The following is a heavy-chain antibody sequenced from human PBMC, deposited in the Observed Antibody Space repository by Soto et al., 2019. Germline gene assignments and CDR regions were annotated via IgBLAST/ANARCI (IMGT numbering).Heavy chain of an antibody. V-gene: IGHV4-30-2*01. Sequence: SETLSLTCAVSGGSISSGTYSWTWIRQPPGKGLEWIGYIYHSGSPYYNPSVKGRFTISRDNSKNTLYLQMNSLRAEDTAVYYCARGLDYDERKGFDYWGQGTLVTVSS. CDR2: IYHSGSP. D-gene: IGHD4-17*01. J-gene: IGHJ4*02. CDR3: ARGLDYDERKGFDY. CDR1: GGSISSGTYS.